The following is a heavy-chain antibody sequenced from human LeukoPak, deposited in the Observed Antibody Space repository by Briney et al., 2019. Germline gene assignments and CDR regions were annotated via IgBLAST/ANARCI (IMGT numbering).Heavy chain of an antibody. V-gene: IGHV3-53*01. CDR1: GFTVSSNY. D-gene: IGHD3-10*01. Sequence: GGSLRLSCVASGFTVSSNYMSWVRQAPGKGLGWVSVIYSGGSTYYADSVKGRFTISRDNSKNTLYLQMNSLRAEDTAVYYCASGSGSYRTPYYYMDVWGTGTTVTVSS. CDR3: ASGSGSYRTPYYYMDV. CDR2: IYSGGST. J-gene: IGHJ6*03.